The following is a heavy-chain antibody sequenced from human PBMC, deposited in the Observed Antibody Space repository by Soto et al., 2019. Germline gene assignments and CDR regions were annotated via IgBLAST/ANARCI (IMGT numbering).Heavy chain of an antibody. D-gene: IGHD2-2*01. CDR2: ISSSSSYI. V-gene: IGHV3-21*01. CDR1: GFTFSSYS. J-gene: IGHJ3*02. CDR3: ARDREYCSSTSCYPTAFDI. Sequence: PGGSLRLSCAASGFTFSSYSMNWVRQAPGKGLEWVSSISSSSSYIYYADSVKGRFTISRDNAKNSLYLQMNSLRAEDTAVYYCARDREYCSSTSCYPTAFDIWGQGTMVT.